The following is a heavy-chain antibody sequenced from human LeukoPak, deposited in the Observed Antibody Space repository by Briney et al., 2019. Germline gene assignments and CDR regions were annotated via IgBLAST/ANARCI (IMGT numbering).Heavy chain of an antibody. J-gene: IGHJ4*02. V-gene: IGHV4-31*03. D-gene: IGHD4-17*01. CDR1: GGSISSGGYY. CDR3: ARLDYGDESYFDY. CDR2: IYYSGST. Sequence: SQTLSLTCTVSGGSISSGGYYWSWIRQHPGKGLEWIGYIYYSGSTYYNPSLKSRVTISVDTSKNQFSLKLSSVTAADTAVYYCARLDYGDESYFDYWGQGTLVTVSS.